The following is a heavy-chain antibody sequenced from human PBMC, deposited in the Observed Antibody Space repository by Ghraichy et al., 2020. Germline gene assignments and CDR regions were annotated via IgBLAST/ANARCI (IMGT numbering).Heavy chain of an antibody. CDR2: ISYDGSNK. CDR1: GFTFSSYA. Sequence: GGSLRLSCAASGFTFSSYAMHWVRQAPGKGLEWVAVISYDGSNKYYADSVKGRFTISRDNSKNTLYLQMNSLRAEDTAVYYCARGKGAFDIWGQGTMVTVSS. CDR3: ARGKGAFDI. V-gene: IGHV3-30*04. J-gene: IGHJ3*02.